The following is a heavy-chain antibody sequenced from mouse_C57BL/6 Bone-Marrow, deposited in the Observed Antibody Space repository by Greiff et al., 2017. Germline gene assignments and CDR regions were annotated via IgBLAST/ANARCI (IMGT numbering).Heavy chain of an antibody. J-gene: IGHJ2*01. CDR1: GYTFTSYW. V-gene: IGHV1-69*01. CDR3: ERQSPYHLEGYYFDY. D-gene: IGHD3-3*01. CDR2: IDPSDSYT. Sequence: VKLQQPGAELVMPGASVKLSCKASGYTFTSYWMHWVKQRPGQGLEWIGEIDPSDSYTNYNQKFKGKSTLTVDKSSSTAYMQLSSLTSEDSAVYYCERQSPYHLEGYYFDYWGQGTTLTVSS.